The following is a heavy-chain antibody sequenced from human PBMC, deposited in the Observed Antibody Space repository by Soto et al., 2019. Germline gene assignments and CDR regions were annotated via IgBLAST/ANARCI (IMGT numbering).Heavy chain of an antibody. CDR3: ATQLYSTSNLDY. V-gene: IGHV3-30*03. D-gene: IGHD6-6*01. CDR1: VFIFRNYG. Sequence: QVQLVEAGGYVVQPGRSLRLSCAASVFIFRNYGMHWVRQAPGKGLEWVAVISYDGSTEHYADSVKGRFTIARDNSNNTLHLPVNSLRVEDTAVYYWATQLYSTSNLDYWCHGTLVAVSS. CDR2: ISYDGSTE. J-gene: IGHJ4*01.